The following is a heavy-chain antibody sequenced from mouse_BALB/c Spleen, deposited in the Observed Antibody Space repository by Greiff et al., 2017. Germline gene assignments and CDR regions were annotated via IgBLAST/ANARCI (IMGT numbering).Heavy chain of an antibody. CDR1: GFAFSSYD. CDR3: ARHEGKGYYFDY. D-gene: IGHD2-1*01. CDR2: ISSGGGST. V-gene: IGHV5-12-1*01. J-gene: IGHJ2*01. Sequence: EVQVVESGGGLVKPGGSLKLSCAASGFAFSSYDMSWVRQTPEKRLEWVAYISSGGGSTYYPDTVKGRFTISRDNAKNTLYLQMSSLKSEDTAMYYCARHEGKGYYFDYWGQGTTLTVSS.